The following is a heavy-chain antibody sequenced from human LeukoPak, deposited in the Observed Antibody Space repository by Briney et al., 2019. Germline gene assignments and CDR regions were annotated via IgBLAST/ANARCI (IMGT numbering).Heavy chain of an antibody. CDR1: GYTFTGYY. V-gene: IGHV1-2*02. D-gene: IGHD6-19*01. Sequence: ASVKVSCKASGYTFTGYYMHWVRQAPGQGLEWMGWINPNSGGTNYAQKFQGRVTMTRDTSISTAYMELSRLRSDDTAVYYCARGRGVAGILSVDTAFDIWGQGTMVTVSS. J-gene: IGHJ3*02. CDR3: ARGRGVAGILSVDTAFDI. CDR2: INPNSGGT.